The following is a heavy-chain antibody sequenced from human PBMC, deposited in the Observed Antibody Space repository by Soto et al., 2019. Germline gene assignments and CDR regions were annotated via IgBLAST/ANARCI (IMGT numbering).Heavy chain of an antibody. D-gene: IGHD3-22*01. J-gene: IGHJ4*02. V-gene: IGHV1-69*13. CDR1: GGTFSSYA. Sequence: SVKVSCKASGGTFSSYAISWVRQAPGQGLEWMGGIIPIFGTANYAQKFQGRVTITADESTSTAYMELSSLRSEDTAVYYCARVRGPSDYYDSSGYPYYFDYWGQGTLVTVSS. CDR2: IIPIFGTA. CDR3: ARVRGPSDYYDSSGYPYYFDY.